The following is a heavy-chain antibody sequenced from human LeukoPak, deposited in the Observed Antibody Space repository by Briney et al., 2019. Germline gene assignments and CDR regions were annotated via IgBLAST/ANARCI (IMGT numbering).Heavy chain of an antibody. CDR1: GYTFTGYY. CDR3: ARARIVGATRAFDI. D-gene: IGHD1-26*01. J-gene: IGHJ3*02. CDR2: INPNSGGT. Sequence: ASVTVSCKASGYTFTGYYMHWVRQAPGQGLEWMGWINPNSGGTNYAQKFQGRVTMTRDTSISTAYMELSRLRSDDTAVYYCARARIVGATRAFDIWGQGTMVTVSS. V-gene: IGHV1-2*02.